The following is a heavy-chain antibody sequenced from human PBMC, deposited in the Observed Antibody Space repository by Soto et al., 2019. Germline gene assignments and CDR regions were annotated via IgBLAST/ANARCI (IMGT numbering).Heavy chain of an antibody. V-gene: IGHV1-3*01. D-gene: IGHD3-3*01. CDR1: GYTFTSYA. CDR3: ARGAYDFWSGYYGHFDS. Sequence: ASVKVSCKASGYTFTSYAMHWVRQAPGQRLEWMGWINAGNGNTKYSQKFQGRVTITRDTSASTAYMELSSLRSEDTAVYYCARGAYDFWSGYYGHFDSWGQGALVTVSS. J-gene: IGHJ4*02. CDR2: INAGNGNT.